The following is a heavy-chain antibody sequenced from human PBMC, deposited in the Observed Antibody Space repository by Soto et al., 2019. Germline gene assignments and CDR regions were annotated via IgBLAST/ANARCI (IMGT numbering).Heavy chain of an antibody. V-gene: IGHV3-64*04. D-gene: IGHD3-10*01. Sequence: PGGSLRLSFAASGFTFSIYAMQWVLQAPGKGLEYVSAISAGGARSYYPASVNGRFNLSRDRSTNTLYLKTNRLRAEETDIYYCAKSYYSVSGNSDYWGQGALATVSS. CDR1: GFTFSIYA. CDR2: ISAGGARS. CDR3: AKSYYSVSGNSDY. J-gene: IGHJ4*02.